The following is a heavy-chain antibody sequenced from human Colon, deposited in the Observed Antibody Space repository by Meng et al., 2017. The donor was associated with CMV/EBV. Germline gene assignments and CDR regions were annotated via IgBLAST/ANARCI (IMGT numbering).Heavy chain of an antibody. CDR2: VHYSQSA. V-gene: IGHV4-59*01. CDR3: ARTVDNFWSRYSPRYGIDV. Sequence: SETLSLTCTISGGLFTNYYCSWIRQPPGKGLEWIGYVHYSQSAYYSPSLKSRATISADTSKNVCSLRLASVTAADTAVYYCARTVDNFWSRYSPRYGIDVWGQGITVTVSS. D-gene: IGHD3-3*01. CDR1: GGLFTNYY. J-gene: IGHJ6*02.